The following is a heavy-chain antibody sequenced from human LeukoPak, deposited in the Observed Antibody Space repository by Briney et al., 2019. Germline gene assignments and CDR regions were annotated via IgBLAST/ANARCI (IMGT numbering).Heavy chain of an antibody. CDR2: IYTSGST. J-gene: IGHJ4*02. Sequence: SETLSLTCTVSGSSISSYYWSWIRQPAGKGLEWIGRIYTSGSTNYNPSLKSRVTMSVDTSKNQFSLKLSSVTAADTAVYYCAAGYSSSWSDYWGQGTLVTVSS. CDR3: AAGYSSSWSDY. V-gene: IGHV4-4*07. CDR1: GSSISSYY. D-gene: IGHD6-13*01.